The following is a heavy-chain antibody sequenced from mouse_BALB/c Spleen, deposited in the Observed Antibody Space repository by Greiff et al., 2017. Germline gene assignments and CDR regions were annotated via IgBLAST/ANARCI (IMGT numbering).Heavy chain of an antibody. J-gene: IGHJ3*01. D-gene: IGHD1-2*01. CDR1: GYTFTSYW. Sequence: VQLQQSGTVLARPGASVKMSCKASGYTFTSYWMHWVKQRPGQGLEWIGAIYPGNSDTSYNQKFKGKAKLTAVTSTSTAYMELSSLTNEDSAVYYCTSEGDFITTTAFAYWGQGTLVTVSA. CDR3: TSEGDFITTTAFAY. V-gene: IGHV1-5*01. CDR2: IYPGNSDT.